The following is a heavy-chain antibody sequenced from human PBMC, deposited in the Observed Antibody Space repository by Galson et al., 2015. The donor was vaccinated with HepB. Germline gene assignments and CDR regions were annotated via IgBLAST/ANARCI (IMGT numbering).Heavy chain of an antibody. CDR2: INPDSGGT. Sequence: SVKVSCKASGYTFIGYYIHWVRLAPGQGLEWMRRINPDSGGTDYAQKFQGRVTMTRDTSTSTAYMELSSLRSDDTVVYYCARAYSSGYYYGAFDVWGQGTMVTVS. CDR1: GYTFIGYY. J-gene: IGHJ3*01. CDR3: ARAYSSGYYYGAFDV. V-gene: IGHV1-2*05. D-gene: IGHD3-22*01.